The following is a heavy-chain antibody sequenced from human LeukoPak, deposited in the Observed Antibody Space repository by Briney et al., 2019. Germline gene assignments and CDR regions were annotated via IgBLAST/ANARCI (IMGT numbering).Heavy chain of an antibody. V-gene: IGHV4-30-4*08. CDR3: ARVSYYDSSGYSGFDY. D-gene: IGHD3-22*01. CDR2: IYYSGST. CDR1: GGSISSGDYY. Sequence: PSQTLSLTCTVSGGSISSGDYYWSWIRQPPGKGLEWIGYIYYSGSTYYNPSLKSRVTISVDTSKNQFSLKLSPVTAADTAVYYCARVSYYDSSGYSGFDYWGQGTLVTVSS. J-gene: IGHJ4*02.